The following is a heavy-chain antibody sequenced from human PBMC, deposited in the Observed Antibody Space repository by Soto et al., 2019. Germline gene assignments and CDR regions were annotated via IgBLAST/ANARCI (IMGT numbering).Heavy chain of an antibody. Sequence: QVQLQESGPGLVKPSQTLSLTCTVSGGSISSGGYYWSWIRQHPGKGLEWIGYIYYSGSTYYNPSRTRRGTMSVDTSKSQFTVKMRSVTAAAAAGFYCARVVSGWELLRLDYWGQGTLVTVSS. CDR1: GGSISSGGYY. D-gene: IGHD1-26*01. J-gene: IGHJ4*02. V-gene: IGHV4-31*03. CDR3: ARVVSGWELLRLDY. CDR2: IYYSGST.